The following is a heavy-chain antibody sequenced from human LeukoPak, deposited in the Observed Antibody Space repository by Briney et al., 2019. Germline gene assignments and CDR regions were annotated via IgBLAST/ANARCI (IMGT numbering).Heavy chain of an antibody. CDR3: ARHPPFWSGRYYFDY. D-gene: IGHD3-3*01. V-gene: IGHV4-38-2*01. Sequence: SETLSLTCAVSGYSISSGYYCGWIRQPPGKGLEWIGSIYHSGSTYYNPSLKSRVTISVDTSKNQFSLKLSSVTAADTAVYYCARHPPFWSGRYYFDYWGQGTLVTVSS. CDR1: GYSISSGYY. J-gene: IGHJ4*02. CDR2: IYHSGST.